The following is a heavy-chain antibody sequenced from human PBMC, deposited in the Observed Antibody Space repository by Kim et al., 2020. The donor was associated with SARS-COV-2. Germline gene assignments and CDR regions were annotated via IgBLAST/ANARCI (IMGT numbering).Heavy chain of an antibody. D-gene: IGHD3-16*01. Sequence: GGSLRLSCAASGFTFGDYAMHWVRQAPGKGLEWVSGISWNSGSIVYADSVKGRFTISRDNAKNSLYLQMNSLRAEDTALYYCAKRPLGDGGNSEYYFDYWGQGTLVTVSS. CDR1: GFTFGDYA. CDR3: AKRPLGDGGNSEYYFDY. CDR2: ISWNSGSI. V-gene: IGHV3-9*01. J-gene: IGHJ4*02.